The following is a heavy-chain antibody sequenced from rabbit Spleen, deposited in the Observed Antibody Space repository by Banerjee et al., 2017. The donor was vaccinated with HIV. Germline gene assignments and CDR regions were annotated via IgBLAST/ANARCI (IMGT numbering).Heavy chain of an antibody. CDR3: ARDTGTSFSSYGMDL. CDR1: GIDFSTYVY. V-gene: IGHV1S40*01. CDR2: IYTDSSGTT. J-gene: IGHJ6*01. D-gene: IGHD7-1*01. Sequence: QSLEESGGDLVKPGASLTLTCTASGIDFSTYVYMCWVRQAPGKGLECIACIYTDSSGTTWYASWLNGRFTISKTSSTTVTLQLSSLTVADTATYFCARDTGTSFSSYGMDLWGPGTLVTVS.